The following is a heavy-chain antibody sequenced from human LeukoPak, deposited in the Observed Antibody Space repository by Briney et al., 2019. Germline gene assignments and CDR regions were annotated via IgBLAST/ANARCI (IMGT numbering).Heavy chain of an antibody. CDR1: GGPISSNFYY. V-gene: IGHV4-39*07. CDR2: TSYSGSP. CDR3: ARFRSGTYRDNWFDP. J-gene: IGHJ5*02. Sequence: SETLSLTCTVSGGPISSNFYYWGWIRQPPGKRLECIGSTSYSGSPSYNPSLKSRVTISLDTSKNQFSLKVASVTAADTAVYYCARFRSGTYRDNWFDPWGQGTLVTVSS. D-gene: IGHD3-10*01.